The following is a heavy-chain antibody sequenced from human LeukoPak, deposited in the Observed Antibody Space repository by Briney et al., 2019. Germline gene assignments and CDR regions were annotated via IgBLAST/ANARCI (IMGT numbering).Heavy chain of an antibody. V-gene: IGHV4-39*01. D-gene: IGHD3-22*01. Sequence: SETLSLTCTVSGGSISSSSYYWGWIREPPGKGLEWIASIYYCGSVHYNPSLKSRVTMSVDTSKNQFSLNLRSVTAADAAVYYCARRMIGIRFDPRGQGTLVTLSS. J-gene: IGHJ5*02. CDR3: ARRMIGIRFDP. CDR2: IYYCGSV. CDR1: GGSISSSSYY.